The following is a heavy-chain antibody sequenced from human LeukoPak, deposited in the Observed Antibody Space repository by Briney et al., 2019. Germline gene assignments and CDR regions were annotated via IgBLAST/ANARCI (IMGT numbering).Heavy chain of an antibody. J-gene: IGHJ4*02. CDR2: IYYSGST. V-gene: IGHV4-31*03. CDR3: ARNAISAAGPPRPGYYFDY. CDR1: GGSISSGGYY. D-gene: IGHD6-13*01. Sequence: TSETLSLTCTVSGGSISSGGYYWSWIRQHPGKGLEWIGYIYYSGSTYYNPSLKSRVTISVDTSKNQFSLKLSSVTAADTAVYYCARNAISAAGPPRPGYYFDYWGQGTLVTVSS.